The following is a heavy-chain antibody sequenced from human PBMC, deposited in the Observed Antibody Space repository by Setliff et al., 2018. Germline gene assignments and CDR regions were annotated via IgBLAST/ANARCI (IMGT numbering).Heavy chain of an antibody. CDR1: GYTFTSYG. D-gene: IGHD3-22*01. V-gene: IGHV1-18*01. Sequence: ASVKVSCKASGYTFTSYGISWVRQAPGQGLEWMGWISAYNGNTNYAQKLQGRVTMTTDTSTSTAYMELRSLRSDDTSVYYCARDHHSAYYYDSSGLGNDYWGQGTLVTVSS. J-gene: IGHJ4*02. CDR3: ARDHHSAYYYDSSGLGNDY. CDR2: ISAYNGNT.